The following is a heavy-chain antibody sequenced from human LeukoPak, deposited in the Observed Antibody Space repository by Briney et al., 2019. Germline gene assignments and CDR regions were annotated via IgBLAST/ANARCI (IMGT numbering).Heavy chain of an antibody. J-gene: IGHJ5*02. CDR2: IYSDGSTT. CDR3: AKDTDYGDYLLPYNWFDP. CDR1: GFTFSSYW. D-gene: IGHD4-17*01. V-gene: IGHV3-74*01. Sequence: PGGSLRLSCAASGFTFSSYWMHWVRLAPGKGLVWVSLIYSDGSTTSYADSVKGRFTISRDNSKNTLYLQMNSLRAEDTAVYYCAKDTDYGDYLLPYNWFDPWGQGTLVTVSS.